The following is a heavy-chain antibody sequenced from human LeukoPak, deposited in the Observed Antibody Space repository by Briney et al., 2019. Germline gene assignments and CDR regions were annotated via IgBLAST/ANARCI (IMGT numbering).Heavy chain of an antibody. CDR3: VKRMGCSDFNCYAELDF. CDR1: GFIFSNFA. D-gene: IGHD5-12*01. J-gene: IGHJ4*02. V-gene: IGHV3-23*01. Sequence: GGSLRLSCRTSGFIFSNFAMNWVRQAPGKGLEWVSTISSNGGRTYYANSVKRRLSVSRDNSKNTLYLQMNTLRAEDTAIYYCVKRMGCSDFNCYAELDFWGQGTLVTVSS. CDR2: ISSNGGRT.